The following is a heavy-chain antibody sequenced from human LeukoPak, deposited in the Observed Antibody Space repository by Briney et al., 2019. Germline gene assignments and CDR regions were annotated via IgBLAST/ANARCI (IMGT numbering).Heavy chain of an antibody. CDR3: ATYRQVPLPFAA. Sequence: PGGSVRLSCAASGFTHSTFAMIGVRQPPGRGLEGVSSIFPSGWEIQYADSVGGGSTIPRDNSKNTLSVQVKNLRAGDGAIYYFATYRQVPLPFAAWGQGTTVTVSS. CDR2: IFPSGWEI. D-gene: IGHD1-1*01. CDR1: GFTHSTFA. V-gene: IGHV3-23*01. J-gene: IGHJ5*02.